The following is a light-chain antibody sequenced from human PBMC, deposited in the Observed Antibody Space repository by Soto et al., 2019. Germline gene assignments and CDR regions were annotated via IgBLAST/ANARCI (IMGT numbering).Light chain of an antibody. J-gene: IGLJ1*01. Sequence: QSGLTQPPSASGSPGQSVTISCTGTSSDVGGYNFVSWYQHHPGKAPKLMIYEVSQRPSGVPDRFSGSKSGNTASLTVSGLQAEDEAAYYCRTYGGSATYVFGTGTKVTVL. CDR1: SSDVGGYNF. V-gene: IGLV2-8*01. CDR2: EVS. CDR3: RTYGGSATYV.